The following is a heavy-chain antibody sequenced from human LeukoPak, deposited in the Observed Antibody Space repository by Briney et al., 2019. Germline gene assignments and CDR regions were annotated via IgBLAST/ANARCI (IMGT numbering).Heavy chain of an antibody. D-gene: IGHD5-12*01. J-gene: IGHJ4*02. CDR2: IYSGGST. Sequence: GGSLRLSCAASGFIVSSNYMSWVRQAPGKGLEWVSVIYSGGSTYYADSVKGRFTISRDNSKNTLYLQMNSLRAEDTAVYYCARAPYSGYDFSYYFDYWGQGTLVTVSS. V-gene: IGHV3-66*01. CDR3: ARAPYSGYDFSYYFDY. CDR1: GFIVSSNY.